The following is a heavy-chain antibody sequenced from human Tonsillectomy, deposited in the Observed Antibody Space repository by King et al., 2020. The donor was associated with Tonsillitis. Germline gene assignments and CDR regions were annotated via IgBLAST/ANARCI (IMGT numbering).Heavy chain of an antibody. J-gene: IGHJ4*02. CDR3: ARDLLGYCSSTSCRHFYYFDY. CDR1: GYTFTGDY. Sequence: VQLVESGAEVKKPGASVKVSCKASGYTFTGDYMHWVRQAPGQGLEWMGWINPNSGGTNYAQKFQGRVTMTRDTYISTAFMELSRLRSDDTAVYYCARDLLGYCSSTSCRHFYYFDYWGQGTLVTVSS. CDR2: INPNSGGT. D-gene: IGHD2-2*01. V-gene: IGHV1-2*02.